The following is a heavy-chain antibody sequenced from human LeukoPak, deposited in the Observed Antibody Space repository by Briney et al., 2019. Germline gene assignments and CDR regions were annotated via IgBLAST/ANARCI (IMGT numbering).Heavy chain of an antibody. CDR2: IYNSGST. J-gene: IGHJ4*02. CDR1: GGSISSGGYY. Sequence: SQTLSLTCTVSGGSISSGGYYWSWIRQHPGKGLEWIGYIYNSGSTYYNPSLKSRVTISVDTSKNQFSLKLSSVTAADTAVYYCARVGGLALWYFDYWGQGTLVTVSS. V-gene: IGHV4-31*03. CDR3: ARVGGLALWYFDY.